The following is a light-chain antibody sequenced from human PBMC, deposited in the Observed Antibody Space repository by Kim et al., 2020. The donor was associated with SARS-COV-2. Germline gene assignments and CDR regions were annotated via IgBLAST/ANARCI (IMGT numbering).Light chain of an antibody. CDR1: QGVGTY. J-gene: IGKJ1*01. Sequence: LSSGENASRACGASQGVGTYLAWYQRKPGQAPRLLIHDASDRATGIPARFSGSGSGTDFTLTISSLEPEDFAVYYCQQRSNWPWTFGQGTKVDIK. CDR2: DAS. CDR3: QQRSNWPWT. V-gene: IGKV3-11*01.